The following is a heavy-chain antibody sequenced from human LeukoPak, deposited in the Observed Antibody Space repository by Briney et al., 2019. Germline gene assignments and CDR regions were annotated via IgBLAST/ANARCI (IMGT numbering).Heavy chain of an antibody. D-gene: IGHD2-15*01. J-gene: IGHJ4*02. CDR2: IYYSGST. V-gene: IGHV4-30-4*01. Sequence: PSETLSLTCTVSGGSISSGDYYWSWIRQPPGKGLEWIGYIYYSGSTYYNPSLKSRVPISVDTSKNQFSLKLSSVTAADTAVYYCARVVAATWCYFDYWGQGTLVTVSS. CDR3: ARVVAATWCYFDY. CDR1: GGSISSGDYY.